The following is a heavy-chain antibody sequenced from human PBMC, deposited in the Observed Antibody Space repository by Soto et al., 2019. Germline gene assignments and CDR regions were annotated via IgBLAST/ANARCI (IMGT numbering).Heavy chain of an antibody. CDR2: INSDGSST. Sequence: CLRISCAASGFTLSGYWMHLVRQALGKGLVWVSRINSDGSSTSYADSVKGRFTISRDNAKNTLYLQMNSLRAEDTAVYYCARVSRYNWNDVSFDYWGQGTLVTV. V-gene: IGHV3-74*01. CDR1: GFTLSGYW. CDR3: ARVSRYNWNDVSFDY. J-gene: IGHJ4*02. D-gene: IGHD1-20*01.